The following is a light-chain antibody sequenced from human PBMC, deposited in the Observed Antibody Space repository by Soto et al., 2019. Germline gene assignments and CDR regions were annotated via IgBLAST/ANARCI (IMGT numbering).Light chain of an antibody. CDR2: AAS. Sequence: DIQMSQSPSSLSASVGYRVTITCRSSQNIGNYVNWYQQKPGKAPELLIYAASTLQSGVPSRFSGSGSGTDFTLTISCLQSEDFATYYCQQYYSFPLTFGGGTKVDI. J-gene: IGKJ4*01. V-gene: IGKV1-39*01. CDR1: QNIGNY. CDR3: QQYYSFPLT.